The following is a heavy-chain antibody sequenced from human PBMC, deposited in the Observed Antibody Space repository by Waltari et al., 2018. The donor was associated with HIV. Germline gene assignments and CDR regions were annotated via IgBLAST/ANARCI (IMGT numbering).Heavy chain of an antibody. J-gene: IGHJ4*02. V-gene: IGHV3-15*01. CDR2: IKGEVDGRTV. CDR3: TTWQGGSY. CDR1: GLNLKTTW. Sequence: EVQLMEFGGGLVKPGGSLRLSCAAFGLNLKTTWMIWVRQAPGKGLEWIGRIKGEVDGRTVDYGVPVKGRFTISRDDSINTVYLQMNSLEAEDTAVYYCTTWQGGSYWGQGTLVTVSP.